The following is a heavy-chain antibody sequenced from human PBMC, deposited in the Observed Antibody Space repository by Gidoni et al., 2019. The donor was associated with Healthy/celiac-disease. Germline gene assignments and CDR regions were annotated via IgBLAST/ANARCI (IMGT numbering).Heavy chain of an antibody. J-gene: IGHJ3*02. CDR2: TINKANSYTT. CDR1: GFHFSAHY. V-gene: IGHV3-72*01. D-gene: IGHD4-17*01. Sequence: EVQLVESGGGLVQPGGSLRLAWWASGFHFSAHYMDWVRHAAGKGLEWVCLTINKANSYTTDYAASGKGRFTISRDDSKNSLYLQMNSRKTEDTAVYYCARPELTTVTHDAFDIWGQGTMVTVSS. CDR3: ARPELTTVTHDAFDI.